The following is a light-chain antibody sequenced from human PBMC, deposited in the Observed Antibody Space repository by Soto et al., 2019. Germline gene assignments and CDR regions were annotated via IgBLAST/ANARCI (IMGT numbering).Light chain of an antibody. CDR2: AVS. CDR1: QGIRDD. V-gene: IGKV1-17*01. CDR3: QHYDNLLRCT. J-gene: IGKJ5*01. Sequence: DIQMTQSPSSLSASVGDGVTLTCRASQGIRDDLGWYQKKPGKAPTRLIYAVSSLQNGVPSRFSGSGSGTDFTLTISSLQPEDFATYYCQHYDNLLRCTFGQGTRLEIK.